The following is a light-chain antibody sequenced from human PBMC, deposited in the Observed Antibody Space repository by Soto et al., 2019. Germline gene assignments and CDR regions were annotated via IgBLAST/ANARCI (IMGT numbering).Light chain of an antibody. CDR3: AAWDDSLNGLYV. CDR1: SANSGINT. CDR2: TDN. Sequence: QTVLTQPPSASWTPGESVTFSCSRVSANSGINTVNWYQQVPGTAPKLLIYTDNQRPSGVPDRFSGSKSGTSASLAISGLQFEDEADYYCAAWDDSLNGLYVFGTGTKVTVL. J-gene: IGLJ1*01. V-gene: IGLV1-44*01.